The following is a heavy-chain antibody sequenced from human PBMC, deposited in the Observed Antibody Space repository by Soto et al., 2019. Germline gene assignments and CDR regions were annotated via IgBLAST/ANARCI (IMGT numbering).Heavy chain of an antibody. V-gene: IGHV4-61*08. Sequence: SETLSLTCTVSGGSVSSGDFYWSWIRQPPGKGLEWIGNIYYSGSTNYNPSLKSRATISVDTSKNQFSLKLSSVTAADTAVYYCAREARGVISGMDVWGQGTTVTVSS. CDR3: AREARGVISGMDV. CDR2: IYYSGST. D-gene: IGHD3-10*01. J-gene: IGHJ6*02. CDR1: GGSVSSGDFY.